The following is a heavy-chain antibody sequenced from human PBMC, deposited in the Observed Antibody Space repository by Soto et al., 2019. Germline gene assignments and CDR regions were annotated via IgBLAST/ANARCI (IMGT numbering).Heavy chain of an antibody. CDR2: IIPIFGTA. CDR1: GGTFSSYA. V-gene: IGHV1-69*13. Sequence: SVKVSCKASGGTFSSYAISWVRQAPGRGLEWMGGIIPIFGTANYAQKFQGRVTITADESTSTAYMELSSLRSEDTAVYYCARDNGERRAYNWNDADDYWGQGTLVTVSS. J-gene: IGHJ4*02. CDR3: ARDNGERRAYNWNDADDY. D-gene: IGHD1-20*01.